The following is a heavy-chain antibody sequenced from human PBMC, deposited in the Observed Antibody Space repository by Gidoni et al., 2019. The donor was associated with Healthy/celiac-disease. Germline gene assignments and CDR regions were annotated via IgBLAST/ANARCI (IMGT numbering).Heavy chain of an antibody. CDR3: ASYSGWNGYFDY. CDR2: IYTSGST. V-gene: IGHV4-61*02. Sequence: QVQLQESGPGLVKPSQTLSLTCTVSGCSISSGSYYWSWIRQPAGKGLEWIGRIYTSGSTNYNPSLKSRVTMSVDTSKNQFSLKLSSVTAADTAVYYCASYSGWNGYFDYWGQGTLVTVSS. J-gene: IGHJ4*02. D-gene: IGHD6-19*01. CDR1: GCSISSGSYY.